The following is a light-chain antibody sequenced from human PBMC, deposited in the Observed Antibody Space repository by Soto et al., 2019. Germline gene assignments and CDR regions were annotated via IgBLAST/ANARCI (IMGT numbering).Light chain of an antibody. CDR3: SSYTSSSTQV. Sequence: QSALTQPASVSGSPGQSIAISCTGTSSDVGGYDYVSWYQQLPGKAPKLMIYDVNNRPSGVSNRFSGSKSGNTASLTISGLQAEDEADYYCSSYTSSSTQVFGTGTKVTVL. V-gene: IGLV2-14*03. J-gene: IGLJ1*01. CDR2: DVN. CDR1: SSDVGGYDY.